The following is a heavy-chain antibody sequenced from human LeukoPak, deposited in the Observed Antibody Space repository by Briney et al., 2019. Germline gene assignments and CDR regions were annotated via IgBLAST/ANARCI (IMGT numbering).Heavy chain of an antibody. CDR1: GGSFSGYY. CDR3: ARGPYFHYYGMDV. Sequence: SETLSLTCAVYGGSFSGYYWSWIRQPPGKGLEWIGEINHSGSTNYNPSLKSRVTISVDTSTNQFSLKLSSVTAADTAVYYCARGPYFHYYGMDVWGQGTTVTVSS. CDR2: INHSGST. V-gene: IGHV4-34*01. J-gene: IGHJ6*02.